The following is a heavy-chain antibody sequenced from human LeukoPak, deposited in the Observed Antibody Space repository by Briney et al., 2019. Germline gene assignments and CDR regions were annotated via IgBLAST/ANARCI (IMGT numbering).Heavy chain of an antibody. D-gene: IGHD1-26*01. CDR2: MSYDGSDE. J-gene: IGHJ4*02. CDR1: GFTFNNYA. Sequence: GGSLRLSCAASGFTFNNYAMHWVRQAPGKGLEWVAFMSYDGSDEYYADSVKGRFTVSRDNSKKTLSLEMNSLRAEDTAIYYCAKDLSGTYLSFYFDNWGQGTLVTVSS. CDR3: AKDLSGTYLSFYFDN. V-gene: IGHV3-30*04.